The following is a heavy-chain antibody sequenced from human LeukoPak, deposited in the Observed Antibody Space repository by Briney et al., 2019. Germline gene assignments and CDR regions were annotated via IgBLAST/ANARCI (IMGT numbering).Heavy chain of an antibody. CDR2: IKQDGSEK. CDR3: ARDMATVTTGMDV. D-gene: IGHD4-17*01. J-gene: IGHJ6*02. CDR1: GFTFSSYW. V-gene: IGHV3-7*04. Sequence: GGSLRLSCAASGFTFSSYWMSWVRQAPGKGLEWVANIKQDGSEKYYVDSVKGRFTISRDNAKNSLYLQMNSLRAEDTAVYYCARDMATVTTGMDVWGQGTTVTASS.